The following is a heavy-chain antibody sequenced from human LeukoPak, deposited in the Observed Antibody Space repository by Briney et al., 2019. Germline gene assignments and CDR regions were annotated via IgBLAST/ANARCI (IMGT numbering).Heavy chain of an antibody. CDR1: GGTFSSYA. V-gene: IGHV1-69*05. CDR3: SRGLTMGSRSDY. D-gene: IGHD3-10*01. CDR2: IIPIFGTA. Sequence: ASVKVSCKASGGTFSSYAISWVRQAPGQGLEWMGGIIPIFGTANYAQKFQGRVTITTDESTSTAYMELSSLRSEDTAVYYCSRGLTMGSRSDYWGQGTLVTVSS. J-gene: IGHJ4*02.